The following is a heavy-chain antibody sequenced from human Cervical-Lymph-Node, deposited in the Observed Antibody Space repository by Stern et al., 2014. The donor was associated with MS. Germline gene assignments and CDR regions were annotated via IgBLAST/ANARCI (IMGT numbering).Heavy chain of an antibody. D-gene: IGHD2-15*01. Sequence: QITLKESGPTLVKPTQTVTLTCTLSGFSVTTAGVGVGWIRQPPGKALEWLALIYWDGDKLYSPSLKNRLTITKDTSKNQVVLIMTDVDPVDTATYYCAHSRVKYCRGGTCYSSLFDYWGQGTLVTVSS. CDR3: AHSRVKYCRGGTCYSSLFDY. V-gene: IGHV2-5*02. J-gene: IGHJ4*02. CDR1: GFSVTTAGVG. CDR2: IYWDGDK.